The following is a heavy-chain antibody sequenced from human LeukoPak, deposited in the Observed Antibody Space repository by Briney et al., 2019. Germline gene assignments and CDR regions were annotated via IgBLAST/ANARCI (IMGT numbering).Heavy chain of an antibody. Sequence: SETLSLTCTVSGGSISSYYWSWIRQPPGKGLEWIGYIYYSGSTNYNPSLKSRVTISVDTSKNQFSLKLSSVTAADTAVYYCARFYGSGSYYGDYYYYMDVWGKGTTVTISS. CDR2: IYYSGST. CDR3: ARFYGSGSYYGDYYYYMDV. J-gene: IGHJ6*03. D-gene: IGHD3-10*01. V-gene: IGHV4-59*01. CDR1: GGSISSYY.